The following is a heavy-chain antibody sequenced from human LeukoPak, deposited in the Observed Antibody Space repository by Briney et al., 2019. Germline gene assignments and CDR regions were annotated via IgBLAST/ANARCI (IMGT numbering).Heavy chain of an antibody. CDR3: ARSPLTGNYGDWFDP. V-gene: IGHV4-34*01. CDR2: MNHSGRT. J-gene: IGHJ5*02. CDR1: GGSVSGYY. Sequence: PSETLSLTCGVNGGSVSGYYWRWIRQPPGKGLELIGEMNHSGRTNYNPSLKSRVTMSIDTSKNQFSLKLSSVTAADTAVYYCARSPLTGNYGDWFDPWGQGTLVIVSS. D-gene: IGHD3-9*01.